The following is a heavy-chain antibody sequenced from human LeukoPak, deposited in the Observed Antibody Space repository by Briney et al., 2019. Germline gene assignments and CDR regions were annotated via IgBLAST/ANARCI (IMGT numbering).Heavy chain of an antibody. V-gene: IGHV1-46*01. CDR2: INPSGGIT. Sequence: ASVKVSCKASGYTFTSYYMHWVRQAPGQGLEWLGIINPSGGITTYAQKFQGRVTVTMDTSTSTVYMELSSLRSEDTAVYYCARGDRLPDYSAPVGDYWGQGTLVTVSS. CDR1: GYTFTSYY. D-gene: IGHD3-9*01. J-gene: IGHJ4*02. CDR3: ARGDRLPDYSAPVGDY.